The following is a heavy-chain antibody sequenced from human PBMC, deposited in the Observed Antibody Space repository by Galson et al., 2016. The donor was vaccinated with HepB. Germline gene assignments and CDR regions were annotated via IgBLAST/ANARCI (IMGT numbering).Heavy chain of an antibody. Sequence: ETLSLTCAVSGDSIDPYYWSWMRQPPGRGLEWIGNIFYSGTTNYNPSLKSRVTISIDTSKNQFSLRLASVTAADTAIYFCARGHLYDYTIAWLDPWGRGTLVTVSS. CDR2: IFYSGTT. CDR1: GDSIDPYY. CDR3: ARGHLYDYTIAWLDP. D-gene: IGHD2-2*02. J-gene: IGHJ5*02. V-gene: IGHV4-59*01.